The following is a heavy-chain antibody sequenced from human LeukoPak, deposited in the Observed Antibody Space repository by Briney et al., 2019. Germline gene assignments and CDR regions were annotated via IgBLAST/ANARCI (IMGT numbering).Heavy chain of an antibody. CDR1: GYTFTCYY. CDR2: INPSTGGT. J-gene: IGHJ4*02. Sequence: GASVKVSCMASGYTFTCYYMHWMRQAPGQGLEWMGWINPSTGGTNYAQKLQGRVTMTTDTSTSTAYMELRSLRSDDTAVYYCARDVGLRSADYWGQGTLVTVSS. V-gene: IGHV1-2*02. CDR3: ARDVGLRSADY. D-gene: IGHD1-26*01.